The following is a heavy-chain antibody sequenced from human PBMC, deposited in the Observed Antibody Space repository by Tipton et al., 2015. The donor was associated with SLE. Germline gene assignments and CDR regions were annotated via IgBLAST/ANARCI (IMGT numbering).Heavy chain of an antibody. J-gene: IGHJ4*02. Sequence: SLRLSCAASGFTFSSYAMSWVRQAPGKGLEWVSVIYSGGSSTYYADSVKGRFTISRDNAKNSLYLQMNSLRAEDTAVYYCARGAYYYDSSGYPFDYWGQGTLVTVSS. CDR3: ARGAYYYDSSGYPFDY. D-gene: IGHD3-22*01. CDR1: GFTFSSYA. CDR2: IYSGGSST. V-gene: IGHV3-23*03.